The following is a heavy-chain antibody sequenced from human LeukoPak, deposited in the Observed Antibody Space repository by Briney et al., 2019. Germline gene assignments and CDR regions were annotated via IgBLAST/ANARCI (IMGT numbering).Heavy chain of an antibody. D-gene: IGHD2/OR15-2a*01. J-gene: IGHJ4*02. V-gene: IGHV3-53*01. CDR2: IFPDGRT. CDR1: GLTVTDNY. CDR3: TRTNTVYGDFDY. Sequence: GGSLRLSCAASGLTVTDNYFSWVRQAPGKGLEWVSVIFPDGRTYHADSVKGRFTISRDRPKNTLLLQMNSLRADDTALYHCTRTNTVYGDFDYWGQGILVTVSS.